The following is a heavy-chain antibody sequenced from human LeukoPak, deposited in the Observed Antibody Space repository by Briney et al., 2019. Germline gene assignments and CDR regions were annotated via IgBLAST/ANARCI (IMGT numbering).Heavy chain of an antibody. CDR3: ARDLGYCSGGSCYSSRLFDY. V-gene: IGHV1-18*04. CDR2: ISAYNGNT. CDR1: GYTFTSYG. Sequence: ASVKVSCKASGYTFTSYGISWVRQAPGQGLEWMGWISAYNGNTNYAQKLQGRVTMTTDTSTSTAYMELRSLRSDDTAVYYCARDLGYCSGGSCYSSRLFDYWGQGTLVTASS. J-gene: IGHJ4*02. D-gene: IGHD2-15*01.